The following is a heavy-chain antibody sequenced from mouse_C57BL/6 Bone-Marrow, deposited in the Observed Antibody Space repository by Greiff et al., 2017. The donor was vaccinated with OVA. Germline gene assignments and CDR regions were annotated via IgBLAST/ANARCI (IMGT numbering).Heavy chain of an antibody. Sequence: DVKLVESGGGLVQPGESLKLSCESNEYEFPSHDMSWVRKTPEKRLELVAAINSDGGSTYYPDTMERRIIISRDNTKKTLYLQMSSLRSEDTALYYCARHGYYSNYEGWYFDVWGTGTTVTVSS. CDR3: ARHGYYSNYEGWYFDV. V-gene: IGHV5-2*01. J-gene: IGHJ1*03. D-gene: IGHD2-5*01. CDR2: INSDGGST. CDR1: EYEFPSHD.